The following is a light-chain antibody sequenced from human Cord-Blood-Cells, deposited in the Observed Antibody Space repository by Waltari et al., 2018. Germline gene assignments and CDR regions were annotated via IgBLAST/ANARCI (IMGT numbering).Light chain of an antibody. Sequence: DIQMTQSPSSLSASVGDRVTITCRASQSISSYLNWYHQKPGKAPKLLIYAASSLQSGVPSRFSGSGSGTDLTLTISSLQPEDFATYYCQQSYSTPWTFGQGTKVEIK. V-gene: IGKV1-39*01. CDR1: QSISSY. J-gene: IGKJ1*01. CDR2: AAS. CDR3: QQSYSTPWT.